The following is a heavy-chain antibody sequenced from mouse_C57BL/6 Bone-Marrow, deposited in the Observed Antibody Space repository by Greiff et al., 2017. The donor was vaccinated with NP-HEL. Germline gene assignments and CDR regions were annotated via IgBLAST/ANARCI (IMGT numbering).Heavy chain of an antibody. CDR1: GFSFNTYA. CDR3: VSSMAYYYGSSPYAMDY. Sequence: EVQVVESGGGLVQPKGSLKLSCAASGFSFNTYAMNWVRQAPGKGLKWVARIRSKSNNYATYYADSVKDRFTISRDDSESMLYLQMNNLKTEDTAMYYCVSSMAYYYGSSPYAMDYWGQGTSVTVSS. CDR2: IRSKSNNYAT. V-gene: IGHV10-1*01. D-gene: IGHD1-1*01. J-gene: IGHJ4*01.